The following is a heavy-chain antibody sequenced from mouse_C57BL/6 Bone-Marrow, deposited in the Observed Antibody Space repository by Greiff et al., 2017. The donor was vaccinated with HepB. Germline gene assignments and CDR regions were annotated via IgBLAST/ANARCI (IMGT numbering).Heavy chain of an antibody. D-gene: IGHD2-2*01. CDR1: GYTFTSYW. CDR2: IYPGNSDT. J-gene: IGHJ3*01. V-gene: IGHV1-5*01. CDR3: TRSDDGYDVWFAY. Sequence: EVQRVESGTVLARPGASVKMSCKTSGYTFTSYWMHWVKQKPGQGLEWIGAIYPGNSDTSYNQKFKGKAKLTAVTSASTAYMELSSLTNEDSAVYYCTRSDDGYDVWFAYWGQGTLVTVSA.